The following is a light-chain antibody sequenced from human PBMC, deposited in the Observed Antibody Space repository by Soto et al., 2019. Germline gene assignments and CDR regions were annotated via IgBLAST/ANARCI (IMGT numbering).Light chain of an antibody. J-gene: IGKJ1*01. CDR1: QSVSSSY. Sequence: EIVLTQSPGTLSLSPGERATLSCRAGQSVSSSYLAWYQQKPGQAPRLLICGASSRATGIPDRFSGSGSGTDFTLTISRLEPEDFAVYYCQQYGSSPRTFGQGTKVDIK. CDR2: GAS. CDR3: QQYGSSPRT. V-gene: IGKV3-20*01.